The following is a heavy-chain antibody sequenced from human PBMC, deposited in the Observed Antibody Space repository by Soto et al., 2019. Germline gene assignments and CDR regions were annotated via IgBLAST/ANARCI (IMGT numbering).Heavy chain of an antibody. CDR2: IYYSGST. CDR1: GGSIRSYC. D-gene: IGHD6-13*01. J-gene: IGHJ5*02. CDR3: ARMVSIAAVGTKWFDA. V-gene: IGHV4-59*01. Sequence: PSETLSLTCTVSGGSIRSYCRSWIRQPPGKGLEWIGYIYYSGSTNYNPSLKSRVTISVDTSKNQFYLKLSSVTAADTAVYYCARMVSIAAVGTKWFDAWGEGTLVNVSS.